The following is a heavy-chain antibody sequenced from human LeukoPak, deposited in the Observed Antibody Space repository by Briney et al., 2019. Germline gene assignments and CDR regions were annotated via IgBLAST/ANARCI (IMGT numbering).Heavy chain of an antibody. D-gene: IGHD2-15*01. Sequence: SETLSLTCAVYGGSFSGYYWSWIRQPPGKGLEWIGEINHSGSTNYNPSLKSRVTIPVDTSKNQFSLKLSSVTAADTAVYYCARNLYCSGGSCYLYYYYYGMDVWGQGTTVTVSS. CDR2: INHSGST. V-gene: IGHV4-34*01. J-gene: IGHJ6*02. CDR1: GGSFSGYY. CDR3: ARNLYCSGGSCYLYYYYYGMDV.